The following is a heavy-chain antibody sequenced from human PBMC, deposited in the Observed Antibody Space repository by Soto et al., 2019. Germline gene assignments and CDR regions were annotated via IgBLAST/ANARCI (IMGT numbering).Heavy chain of an antibody. V-gene: IGHV4-61*08. CDR2: IYYSGST. CDR3: ARSVSGWFDP. CDR1: GGSISSGGYY. J-gene: IGHJ5*02. D-gene: IGHD1-26*01. Sequence: SETLSLTCTVSGGSISSGGYYWSWIRQPPGKGLEWIGYIYYSGSTNYNPSLKSRVTISVDTSKNQFSLKLSSVTAADTAVYYCARSVSGWFDPWGQGTLVTVSS.